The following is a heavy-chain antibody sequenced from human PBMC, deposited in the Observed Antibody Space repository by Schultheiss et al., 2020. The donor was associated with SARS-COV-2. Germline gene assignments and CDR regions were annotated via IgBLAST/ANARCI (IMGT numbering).Heavy chain of an antibody. CDR3: AREAGFMVRGVVSARYGMDV. Sequence: GGSLRLSCAASGFTFSSYEMNWVRQAPGKGLEWVSYISSSGSTIYYADSVKGRFTISRDNSKNTLYLQMNSLRAEDTAVYYCAREAGFMVRGVVSARYGMDVWGQGTTVTVSS. CDR2: ISSSGSTI. J-gene: IGHJ6*02. CDR1: GFTFSSYE. V-gene: IGHV3-48*03. D-gene: IGHD3-10*01.